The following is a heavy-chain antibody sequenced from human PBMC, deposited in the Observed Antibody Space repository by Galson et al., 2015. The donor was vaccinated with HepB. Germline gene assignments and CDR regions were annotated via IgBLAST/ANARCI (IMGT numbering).Heavy chain of an antibody. J-gene: IGHJ5*02. CDR1: GFPFVSYG. V-gene: IGHV3-30*18. CDR3: AKDVFTIFDGPDPEINWFDP. D-gene: IGHD3-3*01. CDR2: ISYDGSNK. Sequence: SLRLSCAASGFPFVSYGMHWARQAPGKGLEWVAFISYDGSNKYYADSVKGRFTISRDSSKNTLYLQMNSLRVDDTAVYYCAKDVFTIFDGPDPEINWFDPWGQGTLVTVSS.